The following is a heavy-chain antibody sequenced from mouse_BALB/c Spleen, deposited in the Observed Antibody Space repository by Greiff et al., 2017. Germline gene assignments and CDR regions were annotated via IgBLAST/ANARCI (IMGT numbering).Heavy chain of an antibody. CDR2: ISSGGSYT. J-gene: IGHJ4*01. CDR1: GFTFSSYA. CDR3: ARDNPLYYYGSSYYAMDY. D-gene: IGHD1-1*01. Sequence: EVKLVESGGGLVKPGGSLKLSCAASGFTFSSYAMSWVRQPPEKRLEWVAEISSGGSYTYYPDTVTGRFTISRDNAKNTLYLEMSSLRSEDTAMYYCARDNPLYYYGSSYYAMDYWGQGTSVTVSS. V-gene: IGHV5-9-4*01.